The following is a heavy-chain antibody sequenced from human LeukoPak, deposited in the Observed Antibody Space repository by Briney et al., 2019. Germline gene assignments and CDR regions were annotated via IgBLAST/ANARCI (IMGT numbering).Heavy chain of an antibody. V-gene: IGHV3-23*03. D-gene: IGHD6-19*01. CDR1: GFAFNTYA. CDR2: IGGGDT. J-gene: IGHJ5*02. Sequence: GGSLRLSCATSGFAFNTYAMSWVRQAPGKGLEWVSSIGGGDTYYADSVKGRFTIPRDDSKSTVFLQMNSLRAADTAIYYCAKDAVRMNGLYDWYDAWGQGTLVTVSS. CDR3: AKDAVRMNGLYDWYDA.